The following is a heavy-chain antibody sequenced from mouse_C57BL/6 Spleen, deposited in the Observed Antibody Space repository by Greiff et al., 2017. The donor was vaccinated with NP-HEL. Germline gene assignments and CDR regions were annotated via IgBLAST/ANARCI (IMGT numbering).Heavy chain of an antibody. V-gene: IGHV1-63*01. CDR3: ARRGEYGNYLDY. J-gene: IGHJ2*01. CDR2: IYPGGGYT. Sequence: QVQLQQSGAELVRPGTSVKMSCKASGYTFNNSWIGWAQQRPGHGLEWIGDIYPGGGYTNSNEKFKGKATLTSDKSTSTAYMQCSSLTSEDSAIYYCARRGEYGNYLDYWGQGTTLTVSS. D-gene: IGHD2-1*01. CDR1: GYTFNNSW.